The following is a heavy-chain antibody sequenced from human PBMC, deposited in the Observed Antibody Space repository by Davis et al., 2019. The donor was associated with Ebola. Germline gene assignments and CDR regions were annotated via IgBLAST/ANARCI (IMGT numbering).Heavy chain of an antibody. CDR1: GYTFTSYD. Sequence: VKVSCKASGYTFTSYDINWVRQATGQGLEWMGWMNPNSGNTDYAQKFQGRVTMTRNTSISTAYMELSSLRSEDTAVYYCARGSNTGFLEWYNWFDPWGQGTLVTVSS. D-gene: IGHD3-3*01. J-gene: IGHJ5*02. CDR2: MNPNSGNT. V-gene: IGHV1-8*01. CDR3: ARGSNTGFLEWYNWFDP.